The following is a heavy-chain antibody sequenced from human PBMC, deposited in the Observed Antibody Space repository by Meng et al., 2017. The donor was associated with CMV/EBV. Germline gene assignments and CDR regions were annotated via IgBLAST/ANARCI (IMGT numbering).Heavy chain of an antibody. J-gene: IGHJ4*02. CDR3: ARGGPTYDVLTGFFF. CDR2: MNPNSGKT. D-gene: IGHD3-9*01. Sequence: ASVKVSCKASGYSFTSYDIIWVRQAAGQGPEWMGGMNPNSGKTDYAQKFQGRVTITRDTPTSTTYMELSSLRSEDTAVYYCARGGPTYDVLTGFFFWGQGTLVTVSS. V-gene: IGHV1-8*01. CDR1: GYSFTSYD.